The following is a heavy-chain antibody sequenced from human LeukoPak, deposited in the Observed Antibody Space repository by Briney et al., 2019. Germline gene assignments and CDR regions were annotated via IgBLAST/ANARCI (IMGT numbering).Heavy chain of an antibody. CDR3: ARVVPPTDYGSGSYFWDPYYFDY. Sequence: GGSLRLSCAASGFTFSSYGMSWVRQAPGKGLEWVSAISGSGGSTYYTDSVKGRFTISRDNSKNTLYLQMNSLRAEDTAVYYCARVVPPTDYGSGSYFWDPYYFDYWGQGTLVTVSS. CDR1: GFTFSSYG. V-gene: IGHV3-23*01. D-gene: IGHD3-10*01. CDR2: ISGSGGST. J-gene: IGHJ4*02.